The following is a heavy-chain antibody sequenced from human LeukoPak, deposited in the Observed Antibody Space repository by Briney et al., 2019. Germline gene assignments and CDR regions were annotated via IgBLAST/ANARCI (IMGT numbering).Heavy chain of an antibody. J-gene: IGHJ4*02. CDR1: GFNFSSYA. V-gene: IGHV3-23*01. CDR2: ISGSGGST. CDR3: AKLPRSYYYGSGSLFDY. D-gene: IGHD3-10*01. Sequence: KAWGSLGLSCAATGFNFSSYAMSWVCQAPGRGPYSVTAISGSGGSTYYADSVKGRFTISRDHSKTAQYLQMNSVRADDTAVYYCAKLPRSYYYGSGSLFDYWGQGSLVTVSS.